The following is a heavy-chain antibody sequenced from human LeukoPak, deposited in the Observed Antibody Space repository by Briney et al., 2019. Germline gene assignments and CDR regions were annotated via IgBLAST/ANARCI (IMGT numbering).Heavy chain of an antibody. CDR1: GFTFSSYS. V-gene: IGHV3-21*01. D-gene: IGHD6-13*01. CDR2: ISSSSSYI. CDR3: ARDRRGSWYY. Sequence: GGTLRLSCAASGFTFSSYSMNWVRQAPGKGLEWVSSISSSSSYIYYADLVKGRFTISRDNAKNSLYLQMNSLRAEDTAEYYCARDRRGSWYYWGQGTLVTVSS. J-gene: IGHJ4*02.